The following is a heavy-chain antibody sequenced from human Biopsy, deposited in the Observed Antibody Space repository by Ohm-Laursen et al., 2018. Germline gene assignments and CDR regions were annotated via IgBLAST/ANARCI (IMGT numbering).Heavy chain of an antibody. J-gene: IGHJ6*02. Sequence: GASVKVSCKASGYTFTDYYVHWVRQAPGHGLEWMGWIDTINGGARYAQKFQGRVTMTRDASISTAYMELGRLTSDDTAVYYCAREGAFGDTDAYYGLDVWGLGTTVTVSS. V-gene: IGHV1-2*02. CDR3: AREGAFGDTDAYYGLDV. CDR2: IDTINGGA. CDR1: GYTFTDYY. D-gene: IGHD3-16*01.